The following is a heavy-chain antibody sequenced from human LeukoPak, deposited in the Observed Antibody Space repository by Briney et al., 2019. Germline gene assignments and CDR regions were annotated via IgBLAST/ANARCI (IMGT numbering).Heavy chain of an antibody. V-gene: IGHV4-39*07. D-gene: IGHD2-15*01. J-gene: IGHJ3*02. Sequence: SETLSLTCTVSGGSISSSSYYWGWIRQPPGKGLEWIGSIYYSGSTYYNPSLKSRVTISVDTSKNQFSLKLSSVTAADTAVYYCARDPPRIGAFDIWGQGTMVTVSS. CDR3: ARDPPRIGAFDI. CDR1: GGSISSSSYY. CDR2: IYYSGST.